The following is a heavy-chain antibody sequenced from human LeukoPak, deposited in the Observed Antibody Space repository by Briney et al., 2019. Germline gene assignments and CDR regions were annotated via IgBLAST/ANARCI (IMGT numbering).Heavy chain of an antibody. CDR3: ATASSGLFY. V-gene: IGHV3-15*01. Sequence: PGGPLPLSCAASGLTFGNAWMSWARPAPGKGLEGVGRIKRKTDGKTTEYVAPVKGRFTISRDDSKNTLYLQMNSLKTEYTGVYYCATASSGLFYWGQGTLVTVSS. D-gene: IGHD3-16*01. CDR2: IKRKTDGKTT. J-gene: IGHJ4*02. CDR1: GLTFGNAW.